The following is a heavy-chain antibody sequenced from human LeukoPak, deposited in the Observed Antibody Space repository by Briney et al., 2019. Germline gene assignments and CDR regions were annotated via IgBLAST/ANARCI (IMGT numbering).Heavy chain of an antibody. D-gene: IGHD3-9*01. CDR3: AKDRLTGTLYDAFDI. V-gene: IGHV3-43*01. CDR2: MSWDGGTT. J-gene: IGHJ3*02. CDR1: GFAFGHYT. Sequence: GGSLRLSCAASGFAFGHYTMNWVRQVPGKGLQWVALMSWDGGTTYYADSVKGRFTISRDNSRSSLYLQMNSLTTEDTALYFCAKDRLTGTLYDAFDIWGRGTMVTVSS.